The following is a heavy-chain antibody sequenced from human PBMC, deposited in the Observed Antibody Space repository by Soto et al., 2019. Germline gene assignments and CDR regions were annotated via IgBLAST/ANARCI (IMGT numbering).Heavy chain of an antibody. CDR1: GYTFTSYG. CDR2: ISAYNGNT. V-gene: IGHV1-18*01. Sequence: VALVKVSCKASGYTFTSYGISWVRQAPGQGLEWMGWISAYNGNTNYAQKLQGRVTMTTDTSTSTAYMELRSLRSDDTAVYYCARYKAARSPYYYYGMDVWGQGTTVTVSS. CDR3: ARYKAARSPYYYYGMDV. J-gene: IGHJ6*02. D-gene: IGHD6-6*01.